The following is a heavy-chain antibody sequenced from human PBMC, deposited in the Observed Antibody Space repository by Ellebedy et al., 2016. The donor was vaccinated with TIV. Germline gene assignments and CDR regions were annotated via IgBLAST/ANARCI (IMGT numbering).Heavy chain of an antibody. CDR1: GDSVSSNSAA. CDR2: TYYRSRWSN. CDR3: ARDGPSYYFDS. Sequence: MPSETLSLTCVIFGDSVSSNSAARNWIRQSPSRGLEWLGRTYYRSRWSNDYAVSVKGRITVNPDTSKNQFSLQLNSMTPEDTAVYYCARDGPSYYFDSWGQGILVTVSS. J-gene: IGHJ4*02. D-gene: IGHD7-27*01. V-gene: IGHV6-1*01.